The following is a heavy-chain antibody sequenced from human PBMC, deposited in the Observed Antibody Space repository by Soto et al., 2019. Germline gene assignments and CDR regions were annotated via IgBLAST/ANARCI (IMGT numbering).Heavy chain of an antibody. J-gene: IGHJ4*02. CDR3: AKTIVAASGYYFDH. CDR1: GFSFGDSY. D-gene: IGHD2-21*01. V-gene: IGHV3-11*05. CDR2: ISGGSSYT. Sequence: QVQLVESGGGLVKSGGSLRLACAASGFSFGDSYMSWVRQAPGKGLEWLSYISGGSSYTNYADSVKGRFTISRDNAKRSLYLEMNSLRVDDTAVYYCAKTIVAASGYYFDHWGQGNLVTVSS.